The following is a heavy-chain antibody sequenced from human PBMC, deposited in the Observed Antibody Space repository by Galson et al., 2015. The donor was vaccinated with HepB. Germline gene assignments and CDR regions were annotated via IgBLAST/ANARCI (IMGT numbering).Heavy chain of an antibody. D-gene: IGHD3-9*01. CDR3: AKFGARFDAWFDS. V-gene: IGHV3-23*01. J-gene: IGHJ5*01. CDR1: GFTLNTHA. Sequence: SLRLSCAASGFTLNTHAMAWVRQPPGKGPEWVSALSGDSIIINYADSVKGRFTISKDNSENTLYLQMNSLRGEDTALYYCAKFGARFDAWFDSWGQGTLVTVSS. CDR2: LSGDSIII.